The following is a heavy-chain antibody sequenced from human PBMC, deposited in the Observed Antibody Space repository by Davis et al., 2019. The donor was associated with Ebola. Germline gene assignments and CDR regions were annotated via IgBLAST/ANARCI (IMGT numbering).Heavy chain of an antibody. CDR3: ARGGYD. J-gene: IGHJ4*02. V-gene: IGHV3-7*01. D-gene: IGHD5-12*01. CDR2: IKQDGSEK. Sequence: GESLKICCAASGFTFSSYWMSWVRQVPGKGLEWVANIKQDGSEKYYVDSVKGRFTISRDNAKNSLYLQMNSLRAEDTAVYYCARGGYDWGQGTLVTVSS. CDR1: GFTFSSYW.